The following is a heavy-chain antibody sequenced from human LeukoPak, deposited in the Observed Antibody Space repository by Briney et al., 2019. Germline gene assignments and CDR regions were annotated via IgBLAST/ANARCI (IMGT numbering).Heavy chain of an antibody. J-gene: IGHJ4*02. D-gene: IGHD5-18*01. CDR1: GFTFSSYE. V-gene: IGHV3-48*03. Sequence: PGGSLRLSCAASGFTFSSYEMNWVRQAPGKGLEWVSYISSSGSTIYYADSVKGRFTVSRDNTKNSMYVQMNSLRAEDTAVYYCARTFYTDVGTALLTSLDYWGQGTLVTVSS. CDR3: ARTFYTDVGTALLTSLDY. CDR2: ISSSGSTI.